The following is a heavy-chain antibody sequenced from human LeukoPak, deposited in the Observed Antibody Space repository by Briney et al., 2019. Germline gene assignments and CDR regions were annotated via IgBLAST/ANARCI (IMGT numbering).Heavy chain of an antibody. Sequence: GGSLRLSCAASGFTFSNVWMSWVRQAPGKGLEWVGRIKSKTDGGTTEYAAPVKGRFTISRDDSKNTLNLQMNSLKTEDTAVYYCTPSIAVAGSLDYWGQGNLVTVSS. D-gene: IGHD6-19*01. CDR3: TPSIAVAGSLDY. J-gene: IGHJ4*02. CDR1: GFTFSNVW. V-gene: IGHV3-15*01. CDR2: IKSKTDGGTT.